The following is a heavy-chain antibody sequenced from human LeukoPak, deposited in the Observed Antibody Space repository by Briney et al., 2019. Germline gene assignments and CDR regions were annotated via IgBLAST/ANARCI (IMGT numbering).Heavy chain of an antibody. V-gene: IGHV3-30*04. J-gene: IGHJ5*02. CDR3: ARERGSSSWYVSTSWWFDP. CDR1: GFTFSSYA. Sequence: GGSLRLSCAASGFTFSSYAMHWVRQAPGKGLEWVAVISYDGSNKYYADSVKGRFTISRDNSKNTLYLQMNSLRAEDTAVYYCARERGSSSWYVSTSWWFDPWGQGTLVTVSS. D-gene: IGHD6-13*01. CDR2: ISYDGSNK.